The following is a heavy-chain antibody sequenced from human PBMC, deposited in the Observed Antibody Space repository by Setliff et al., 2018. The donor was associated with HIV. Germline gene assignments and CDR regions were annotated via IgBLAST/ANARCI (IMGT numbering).Heavy chain of an antibody. CDR1: GYTFTNYA. J-gene: IGHJ4*02. CDR2: INTDTGNP. CDR3: ARERDSNGYQFDY. Sequence: ASVKVSCKASGYTFTNYAINWVRQAPGQGLEWMGWINTDTGNPTYAQGLQGRVTITKDRSASTAYMEVSNLRSEDMAVYYCARERDSNGYQFDYWGQGTLVTVSS. V-gene: IGHV1-3*03. D-gene: IGHD3-22*01.